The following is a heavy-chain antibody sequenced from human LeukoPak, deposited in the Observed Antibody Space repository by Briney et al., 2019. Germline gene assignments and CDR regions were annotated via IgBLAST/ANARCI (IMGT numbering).Heavy chain of an antibody. Sequence: ASVKVSCKASGYTFINYYIHWVRQAPGQGLEWMGVISPRGGSTRFPQRFQGRVTVTMDTSTSTVYMELNSLQSEDTAMYYCARTNWVAVTRDAFDVWGQGTMVTVSS. CDR2: ISPRGGST. CDR1: GYTFINYY. V-gene: IGHV1-46*01. CDR3: ARTNWVAVTRDAFDV. D-gene: IGHD2-15*01. J-gene: IGHJ3*01.